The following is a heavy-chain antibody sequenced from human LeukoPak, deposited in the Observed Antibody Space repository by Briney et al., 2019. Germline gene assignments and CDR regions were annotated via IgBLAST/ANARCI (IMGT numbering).Heavy chain of an antibody. V-gene: IGHV6-1*01. CDR2: TYYRSTWYN. D-gene: IGHD2-2*01. CDR1: GDSVSSNSVT. J-gene: IGHJ5*02. CDR3: ARGLTQYDCCDR. Sequence: SQTLSLTSAISGDSVSSNSVTWNWIRHSPSRGLEWLGRTYYRSTWYNDYAVSVRGRITVNPDTSKNKFSLHLNSVTPEDTAVYYCARGLTQYDCCDRWGEGILVSVSS.